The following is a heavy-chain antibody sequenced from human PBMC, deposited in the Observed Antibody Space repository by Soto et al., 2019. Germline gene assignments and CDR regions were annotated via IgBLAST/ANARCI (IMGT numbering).Heavy chain of an antibody. V-gene: IGHV4-34*01. CDR1: GGSFSGYY. CDR2: INHSGST. CDR3: ARRHWLLHYYYYYGMDV. D-gene: IGHD3-9*01. Sequence: PSETLSLTCAVYGGSFSGYYWSWIRQPPGKGLEWIGEINHSGSTNYNPSLKSRVTISVDTSKNQFSLKLSSVTAADTAVYCCARRHWLLHYYYYYGMDVWGQGTTVTVSS. J-gene: IGHJ6*02.